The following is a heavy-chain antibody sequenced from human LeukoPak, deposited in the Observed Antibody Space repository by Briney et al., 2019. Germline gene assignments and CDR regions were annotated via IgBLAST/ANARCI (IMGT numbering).Heavy chain of an antibody. J-gene: IGHJ4*02. Sequence: GGSLRLSCAASGFTVRSSYMNWARQARGKGLEWVSLIYSGGGTYYADSGKGRFTISRGNYKNTLSLQMDSLRAEDAAVYYCARNYYDSSAYYYFDYWGRGTLVSVSS. CDR1: GFTVRSSY. CDR2: IYSGGGT. V-gene: IGHV3-66*01. D-gene: IGHD3-22*01. CDR3: ARNYYDSSAYYYFDY.